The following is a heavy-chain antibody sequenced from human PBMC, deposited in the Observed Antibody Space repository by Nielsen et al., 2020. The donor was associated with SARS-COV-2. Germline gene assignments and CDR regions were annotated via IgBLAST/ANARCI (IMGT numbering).Heavy chain of an antibody. CDR1: GYTFTSYA. Sequence: ASVKVSCKASGYTFTSYAMNWVRQAPGQGLEWMGWINTNTGNPTYAQGFTGRFVFSLDTSVSTAYLQISSLKAEDTAVYYCARGPPGGAVAGTDFDYWGQVTLVTVSS. D-gene: IGHD6-19*01. J-gene: IGHJ4*02. CDR2: INTNTGNP. V-gene: IGHV7-4-1*02. CDR3: ARGPPGGAVAGTDFDY.